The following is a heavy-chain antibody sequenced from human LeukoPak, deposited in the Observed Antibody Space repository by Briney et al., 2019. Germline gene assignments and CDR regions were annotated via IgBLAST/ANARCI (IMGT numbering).Heavy chain of an antibody. V-gene: IGHV3-23*01. CDR1: GFTFSSYA. CDR2: ISGSGGST. J-gene: IGHJ6*02. D-gene: IGHD6-13*01. CDR3: AKEYSSSWYDYYYYGMDV. Sequence: GGSLRLSCAASGFTFSSYAMSWVRQAPGKGLEWVSAISGSGGSTYYADSVKGRFTISRDNSKNTLYLQMNSLRAEDTAVYYCAKEYSSSWYDYYYYGMDVWGQGTTVTVSS.